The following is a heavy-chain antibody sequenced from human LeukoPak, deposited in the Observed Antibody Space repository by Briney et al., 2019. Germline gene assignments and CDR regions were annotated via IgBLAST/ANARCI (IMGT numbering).Heavy chain of an antibody. CDR3: ARDLSGYGRSDAFDI. D-gene: IGHD5-12*01. J-gene: IGHJ3*02. CDR1: GYTFTGYY. CDR2: ISAYNGNT. V-gene: IGHV1-18*04. Sequence: ASVKVSCKASGYTFTGYYIHWVRQAPGQGLEWMGWISAYNGNTNYAQKLQGRVTMTTDTSTSTAHMELRSLRSDDTAVYYCARDLSGYGRSDAFDIWGQGTMVIVSS.